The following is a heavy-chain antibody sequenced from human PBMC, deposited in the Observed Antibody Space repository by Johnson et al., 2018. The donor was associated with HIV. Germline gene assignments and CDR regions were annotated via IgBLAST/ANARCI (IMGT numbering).Heavy chain of an antibody. CDR1: RITFSRYW. Sequence: VQLVESGGGLVQPGGSLRLSCAASRITFSRYWMTWVRQAPGKGLEWVANIKQDGSEKYYVDSVKGRFTISRDNAKNSLYLLMNSLRAEDTAVDYCAREYEAFDIWGQGTMVTVSS. V-gene: IGHV3-7*01. CDR2: IKQDGSEK. J-gene: IGHJ3*02. CDR3: AREYEAFDI.